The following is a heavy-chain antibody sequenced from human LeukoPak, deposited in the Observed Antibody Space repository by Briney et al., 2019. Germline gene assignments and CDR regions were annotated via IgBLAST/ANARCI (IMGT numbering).Heavy chain of an antibody. Sequence: GASVKVSCKASGYTFTSYGISWVRQAPGKGLEWMGGFDPEDGETIYAQKFQGRVTMTEDTSTDTAYMEPSSLGSEDTAVYYCATATQGSWGQGTLVTVSS. CDR2: FDPEDGET. CDR3: ATATQGS. J-gene: IGHJ5*02. CDR1: GYTFTSYG. D-gene: IGHD4-11*01. V-gene: IGHV1-24*01.